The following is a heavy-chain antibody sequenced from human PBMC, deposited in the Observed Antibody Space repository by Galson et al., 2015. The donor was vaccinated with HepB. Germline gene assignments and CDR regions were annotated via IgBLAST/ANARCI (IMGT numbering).Heavy chain of an antibody. CDR1: GGSISSYY. CDR3: ARELVPVAFDI. V-gene: IGHV4-59*12. J-gene: IGHJ3*02. Sequence: SETLSLTCTVSGGSISSYYWSWIRQPPGKGLEWIGYIYYRGSTNYNPSLKSRVTISVDASKNQFSLKLSSVTAADTAVYYCARELVPVAFDIWGQGTMVTVSS. D-gene: IGHD2-2*01. CDR2: IYYRGST.